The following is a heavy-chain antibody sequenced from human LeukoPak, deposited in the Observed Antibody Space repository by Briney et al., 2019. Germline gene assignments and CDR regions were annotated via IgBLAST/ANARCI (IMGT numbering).Heavy chain of an antibody. CDR2: IYTSGST. V-gene: IGHV4-4*07. D-gene: IGHD4-17*01. Sequence: NPSETLSLTCTVSGGSISSYYWSWIRQPAGKGLEWIGRIYTSGSTNYNPSLKSRVTMSVDRSKNQFSLKLSSVTAADTAVYYCATYGESHPGAFDIWGQGTMVTVSS. CDR3: ATYGESHPGAFDI. CDR1: GGSISSYY. J-gene: IGHJ3*02.